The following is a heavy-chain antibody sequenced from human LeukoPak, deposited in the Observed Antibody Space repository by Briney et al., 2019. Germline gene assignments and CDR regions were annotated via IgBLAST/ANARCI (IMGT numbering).Heavy chain of an antibody. CDR1: GFTFSSYG. J-gene: IGHJ4*02. CDR3: AKDLAIVVVPAVIDY. CDR2: ISNDGNNK. V-gene: IGHV3-30*18. D-gene: IGHD2-2*01. Sequence: GGSLGLSCAASGFTFSSYGMHWVRQAPGKGLERVALISNDGNNKYYADSVKGRFTISRDNSKNTLYLQMNSLRAEDTAIYYCAKDLAIVVVPAVIDYWGQGTLVTVSS.